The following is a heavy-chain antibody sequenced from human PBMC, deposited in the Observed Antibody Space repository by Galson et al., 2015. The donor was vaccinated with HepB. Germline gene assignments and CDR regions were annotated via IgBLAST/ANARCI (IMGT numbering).Heavy chain of an antibody. Sequence: SLRLSCAASGFTFDDYAMHWVRQAPGKGLEWVSGISWNSGSIGYADSVKGRFTISRDNAKNSLYLQMNSLRAEDTALYYCAKDSYSSSWYDFDYWGQATLVTVSS. CDR2: ISWNSGSI. V-gene: IGHV3-9*01. D-gene: IGHD6-13*01. CDR3: AKDSYSSSWYDFDY. J-gene: IGHJ4*02. CDR1: GFTFDDYA.